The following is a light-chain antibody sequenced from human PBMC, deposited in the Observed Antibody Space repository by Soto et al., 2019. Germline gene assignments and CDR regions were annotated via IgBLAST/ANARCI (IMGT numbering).Light chain of an antibody. V-gene: IGKV1-5*01. CDR3: QQYTNTNPTWM. CDR2: XAD. CDR1: QTISTW. Sequence: TQSPPAVSASLSDRVTITCRASQTISTWIVWYEPKPGKAPKLIVXXADXLQSGVALRFSGSGSGTEFTLISSVLKPDDSANDSCQQYTNTNPTWMFGQGTMVDIK. J-gene: IGKJ1*01.